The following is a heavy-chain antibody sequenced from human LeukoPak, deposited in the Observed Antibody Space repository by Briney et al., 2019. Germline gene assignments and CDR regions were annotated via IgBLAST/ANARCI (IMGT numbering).Heavy chain of an antibody. V-gene: IGHV4-39*01. CDR1: GGSVSSSSYY. J-gene: IGHJ6*02. D-gene: IGHD6-13*01. CDR3: ASPIAAAGSRYYYYYYGLDV. Sequence: PSETLSLTCTVSGGSVSSSSYYWVWIRQPPGKGLEWIGSIYYSGSTYYNPSLKSRVTISVDTSKNQFSLKLSSVTAADTAVYYCASPIAAAGSRYYYYYYGLDVWGQGTTVTVSS. CDR2: IYYSGST.